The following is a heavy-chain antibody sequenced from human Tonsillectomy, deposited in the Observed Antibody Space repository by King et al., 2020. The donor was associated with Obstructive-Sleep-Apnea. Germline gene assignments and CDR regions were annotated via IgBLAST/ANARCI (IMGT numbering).Heavy chain of an antibody. J-gene: IGHJ4*02. V-gene: IGHV3-7*03. CDR2: INEYVSEK. D-gene: IGHD6-19*01. CDR3: ARDRYSSGEGFDY. CDR1: GFTFSSYW. Sequence: VQLVESGGGLVQPGGSLRLSCAASGFTFSSYWMSWFRQAPGKGLAWLAKINEYVSEKTYVDSLKGRVTISRDNAKNSPYLQMNSLRAEDPAVYYCARDRYSSGEGFDYWGQGTLVTVSS.